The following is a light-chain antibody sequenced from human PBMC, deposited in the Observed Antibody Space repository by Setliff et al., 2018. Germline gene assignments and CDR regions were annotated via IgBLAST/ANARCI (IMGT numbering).Light chain of an antibody. CDR2: DVS. CDR1: SSDVGGYNS. Sequence: QSALTQPASVSVSPGQSITISCTATSSDVGGYNSVSWYQQHPGKAPKLMIYDVSNRPSGVSNRFSGSKSGNTASLTISGLQAEDEADYYCSSYTSSSIFYVFGTGTKVTVL. V-gene: IGLV2-14*03. CDR3: SSYTSSSIFYV. J-gene: IGLJ1*01.